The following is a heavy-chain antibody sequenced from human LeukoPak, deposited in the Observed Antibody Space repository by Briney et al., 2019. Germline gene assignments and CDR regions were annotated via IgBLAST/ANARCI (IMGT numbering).Heavy chain of an antibody. Sequence: GESPKISCKGSGYSFANYWIGWVRQMPGKGLEWMGIIYLGDFGIRYSPSFQGQVTISADKSISTVYLQWSSLKASDTAMYYCARNSGTENNFDYWGQGTLVTVSS. J-gene: IGHJ4*02. D-gene: IGHD1-26*01. CDR3: ARNSGTENNFDY. CDR2: IYLGDFGI. CDR1: GYSFANYW. V-gene: IGHV5-51*01.